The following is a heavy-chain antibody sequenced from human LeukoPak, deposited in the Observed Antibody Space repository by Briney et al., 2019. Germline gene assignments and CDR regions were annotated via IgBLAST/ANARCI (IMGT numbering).Heavy chain of an antibody. CDR3: ARGPYGSGTYYLDQ. CDR1: GYTFTSYH. D-gene: IGHD3-10*01. Sequence: ASVTVSYKTSGYTFTSYHMHWVRQAPGQGLEWMGIINPSGGSTSYAQKFQGRVTMTRDTSTSTVYMELSSLRSEDTAVFYCARGPYGSGTYYLDQWGQGTLVTVSS. J-gene: IGHJ4*02. CDR2: INPSGGST. V-gene: IGHV1-46*01.